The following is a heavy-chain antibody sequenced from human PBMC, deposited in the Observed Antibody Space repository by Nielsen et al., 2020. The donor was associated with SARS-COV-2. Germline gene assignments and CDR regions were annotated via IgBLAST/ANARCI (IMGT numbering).Heavy chain of an antibody. CDR1: GFIFSSYA. V-gene: IGHV3-23*01. CDR3: AKRVWAYDFWSGYDFDY. Sequence: GESLKISCVASGFIFSSYAMNWVRQAPGKGLEWVSAISGSGGSTYYADSVKGRFTISRDNSKNTLYLQMNSLRAEDTAVYYCAKRVWAYDFWSGYDFDYWGQGTLVTVSS. D-gene: IGHD3-3*01. CDR2: ISGSGGST. J-gene: IGHJ4*02.